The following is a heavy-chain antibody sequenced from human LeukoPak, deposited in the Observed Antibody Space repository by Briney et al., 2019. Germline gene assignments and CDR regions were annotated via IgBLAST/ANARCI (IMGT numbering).Heavy chain of an antibody. CDR1: GFTFSSYS. D-gene: IGHD1-26*01. J-gene: IGHJ4*02. V-gene: IGHV3-21*04. CDR3: ARDLSGLPRY. CDR2: ISSSSSYI. Sequence: GGSLRLSCAASGFTFSSYSMNWVRQAPGRGLEWVSSISSSSSYIYYADSVKSRFTISRDNTKNSLYLQMNSLRAEDTAVYYCARDLSGLPRYWGQGTLVTVSS.